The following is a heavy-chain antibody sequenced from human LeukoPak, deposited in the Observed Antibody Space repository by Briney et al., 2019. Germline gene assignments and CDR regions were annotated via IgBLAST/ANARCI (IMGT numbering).Heavy chain of an antibody. CDR2: ISSSISYI. D-gene: IGHD1-1*01. CDR3: ARDAPGSTGWFDP. J-gene: IGHJ5*02. CDR1: GFTFSSYS. V-gene: IGHV3-21*01. Sequence: GGSLRLSCAASGFTFSSYSMNWVRHAPRKGLEWASSISSSISYIYYADSVKGRFTISRDNAKNSLYLQMNSLRAEDTAVYYCARDAPGSTGWFDPWGQGTLVTVSS.